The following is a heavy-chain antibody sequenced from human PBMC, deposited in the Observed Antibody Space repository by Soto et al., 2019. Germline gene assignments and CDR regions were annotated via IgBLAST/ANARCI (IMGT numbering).Heavy chain of an antibody. CDR1: GGSFSGYY. CDR3: ARAPYSSSWYYYYYGMDV. CDR2: INHSGST. V-gene: IGHV4-34*01. Sequence: PSETLSLTCAVYGGSFSGYYWSWIRQPPGKGLEWIGEINHSGSTNYNPSLKSRVTISVDTSKNQFSLKLSSVTAADTAVYYCARAPYSSSWYYYYYGMDVWGQGTTVTV. J-gene: IGHJ6*02. D-gene: IGHD6-13*01.